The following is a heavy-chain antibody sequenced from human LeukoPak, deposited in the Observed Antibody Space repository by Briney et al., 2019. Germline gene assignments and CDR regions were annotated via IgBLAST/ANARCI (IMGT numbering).Heavy chain of an antibody. CDR3: ARAGLTQRRDFDY. J-gene: IGHJ4*02. CDR2: INPSGGST. Sequence: GASVKVSCKASGYTFTSYYMHWVRQAPGQGLEWMGIINPSGGSTSYAQKFQGRVTMTRDMSTSTVYTELSSLRSEDTAVYYCARAGLTQRRDFDYWGQGTLVTVSS. D-gene: IGHD2-2*01. CDR1: GYTFTSYY. V-gene: IGHV1-46*01.